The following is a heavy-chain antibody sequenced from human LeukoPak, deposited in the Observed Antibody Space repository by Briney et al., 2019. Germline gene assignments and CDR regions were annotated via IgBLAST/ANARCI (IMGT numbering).Heavy chain of an antibody. CDR2: ISSSGSTI. D-gene: IGHD5-18*01. CDR1: GFTFSDYY. CDR3: TRDRGHNYGYNFDY. J-gene: IGHJ4*02. Sequence: PGGSLRLSCAASGFTFSDYYMSWIRQAPGKGLEWVSYISSSGSTIYYADSVKGRFTISRDNARNSLYLQMNSLRAEDTAVYYCTRDRGHNYGYNFDYWGQGTLVTVSS. V-gene: IGHV3-11*01.